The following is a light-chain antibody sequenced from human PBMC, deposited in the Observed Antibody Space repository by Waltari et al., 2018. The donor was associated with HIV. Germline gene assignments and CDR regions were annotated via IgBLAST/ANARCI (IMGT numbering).Light chain of an antibody. Sequence: QHAVTQPAPASGAPAQSTTTSCTGTSSDIGNDNNDSWYQQHPGKAPKIMIYEGIKRPAGVSDRFSGSKSANTASLTISGLQAEDEADYYCCSYGGSSNWLFGGGTKLTVL. V-gene: IGLV2-23*01. CDR1: SSDIGNDNN. CDR2: EGI. CDR3: CSYGGSSNWL. J-gene: IGLJ2*01.